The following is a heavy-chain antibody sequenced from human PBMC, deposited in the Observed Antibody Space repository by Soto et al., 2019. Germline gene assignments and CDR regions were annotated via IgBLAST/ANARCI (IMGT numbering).Heavy chain of an antibody. D-gene: IGHD3-10*01. CDR3: ARDTSYGSGSYTDY. J-gene: IGHJ4*02. CDR2: IYYSGST. Sequence: SETLSLTCTVSGGSISSGGYYWSWIRQHPGKGLEWIGYIYYSGSTYYNPSLKSRVTISVDTSKNQFSLKLSSVTAADTAVYYCARDTSYGSGSYTDYWGQGTLVTVPQ. V-gene: IGHV4-31*03. CDR1: GGSISSGGYY.